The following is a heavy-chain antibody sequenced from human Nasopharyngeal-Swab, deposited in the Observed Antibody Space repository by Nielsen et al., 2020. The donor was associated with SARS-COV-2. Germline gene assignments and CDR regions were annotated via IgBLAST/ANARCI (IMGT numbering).Heavy chain of an antibody. J-gene: IGHJ6*03. V-gene: IGHV4-31*03. D-gene: IGHD4-17*01. CDR3: ARTDYGDYVADDSYYYYYMDV. CDR2: IHYTGNT. Sequence: SETLSLTCTVSGGSISSGGYFWSWIRQHPGKGLEWIGYIHYTGNTYYNPSLESRLTISLDTSQNQFSLRLSSVTAADTAVYYCARTDYGDYVADDSYYYYYMDVWGKGTTVAVSS. CDR1: GGSISSGGYF.